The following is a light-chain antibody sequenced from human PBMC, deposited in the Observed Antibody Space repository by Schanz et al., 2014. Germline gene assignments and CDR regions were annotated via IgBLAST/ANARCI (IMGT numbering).Light chain of an antibody. CDR1: SSDVGGYNY. CDR3: SSYTSSSTLVV. J-gene: IGLJ2*01. V-gene: IGLV2-14*01. Sequence: QSALTQPASVSGSPGQSITISCTGTSSDVGGYNYVSWYQQHPGKAPKLMIYGVSNRPSGVSNRFSGSKSGNTASLTISGLQAADEADYYCSSYTSSSTLVVFGGGTKLTVL. CDR2: GVS.